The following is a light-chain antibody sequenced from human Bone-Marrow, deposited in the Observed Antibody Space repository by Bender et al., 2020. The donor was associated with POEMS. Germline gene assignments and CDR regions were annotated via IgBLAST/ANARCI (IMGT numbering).Light chain of an antibody. Sequence: QSALTQPPSASGSRGQPVTISCTGTSSDVGTDAYVSWYQQHPGKAPKLIIYEVNKRPSGVPDRFSGSKSDNSASLTVSGLQAEDEGDYYCQSYDNSLGGWVFGGGTKLTVL. V-gene: IGLV2-8*01. CDR1: SSDVGTDAY. CDR2: EVN. CDR3: QSYDNSLGGWV. J-gene: IGLJ3*02.